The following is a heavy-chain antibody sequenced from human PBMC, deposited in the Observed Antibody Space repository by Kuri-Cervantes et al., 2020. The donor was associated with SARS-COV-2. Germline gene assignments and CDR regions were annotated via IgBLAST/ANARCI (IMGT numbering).Heavy chain of an antibody. V-gene: IGHV3-7*01. D-gene: IGHD4-17*01. CDR2: IKQDGSEE. J-gene: IGHJ4*02. CDR1: GFIFSNYW. Sequence: GGSLRLSCAGSGFIFSNYWMSWVRQAPGKGLEWVANIKQDGSEEFYVDSVKGRFTVSRDNAKNSLYLQMNSLRAEDTAVYYCARSPGDGDYDPFDYWGQGTLVTVSS. CDR3: ARSPGDGDYDPFDY.